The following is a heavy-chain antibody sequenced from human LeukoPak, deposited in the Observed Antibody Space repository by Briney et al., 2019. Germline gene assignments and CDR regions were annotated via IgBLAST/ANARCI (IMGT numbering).Heavy chain of an antibody. Sequence: ASVKVSCKASGYTFTSYYMHWVRQAPGQGLEWMGIINPSGGSTSYAQKFQGRVTMTRDMSTSTAYMELSSLRSEDTAVYYCARDKSYTRYGDYGMDVWGKGTTVTISS. V-gene: IGHV1-46*01. CDR2: INPSGGST. D-gene: IGHD3-16*02. CDR1: GYTFTSYY. J-gene: IGHJ6*04. CDR3: ARDKSYTRYGDYGMDV.